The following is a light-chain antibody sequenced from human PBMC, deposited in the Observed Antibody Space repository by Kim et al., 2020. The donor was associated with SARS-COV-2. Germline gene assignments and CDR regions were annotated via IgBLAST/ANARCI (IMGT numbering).Light chain of an antibody. V-gene: IGLV3-19*01. Sequence: SSELTQDPAVSVALGQTVRITCQGDSLRSYYATRYQQKPRQVPVLVLYGRNNRPSGIPDRFSGSSSGNTASLTISGAQAEDEADFYCQSRDGGGNVVFGGGTQLTVL. CDR1: SLRSYY. CDR3: QSRDGGGNVV. J-gene: IGLJ2*01. CDR2: GRN.